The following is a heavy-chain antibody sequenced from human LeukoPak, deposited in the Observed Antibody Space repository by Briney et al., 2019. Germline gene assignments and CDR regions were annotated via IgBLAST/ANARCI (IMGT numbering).Heavy chain of an antibody. CDR2: INPNSGGT. D-gene: IGHD2-2*01. CDR3: ARYCSSTSCLKGVDY. J-gene: IGHJ4*02. Sequence: ASVKVSCKASGYTFTGYYMHWVRQAPGQGLEWMGWINPNSGGTNYAQKFQGRVTMTRVTSIGTAYMELSRLRSDDTAVYYCARYCSSTSCLKGVDYWGQGTLVTVSS. CDR1: GYTFTGYY. V-gene: IGHV1-2*02.